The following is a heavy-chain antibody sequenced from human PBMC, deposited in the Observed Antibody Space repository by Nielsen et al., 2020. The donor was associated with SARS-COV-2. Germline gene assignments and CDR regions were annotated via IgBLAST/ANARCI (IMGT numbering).Heavy chain of an antibody. CDR2: IYYSGST. J-gene: IGHJ6*02. CDR3: ARDRIAVAGNGPGYYYGMDV. Sequence: SETLSLTCTVSGGSISSGGYYWSWIRQHPGKGLEWIGYIYYSGSTYYNPSLKSRVTISVDTSKNQFSLKLSSVTAADTAVYYCARDRIAVAGNGPGYYYGMDVWGQGTTVTVSS. D-gene: IGHD6-19*01. V-gene: IGHV4-31*03. CDR1: GGSISSGGYY.